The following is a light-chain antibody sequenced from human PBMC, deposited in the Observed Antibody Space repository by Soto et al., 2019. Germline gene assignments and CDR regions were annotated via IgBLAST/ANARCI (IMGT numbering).Light chain of an antibody. CDR3: QQNLGVHT. J-gene: IGKJ1*01. CDR1: QSVSSY. Sequence: IVLTQSPATLSLSPWERATLSCRASQSVSSYLAWYQQKPGQAPRLLIYDASNRATGIPARFSGSGSGTDFTLTISSLEPEDSAVYYCQQNLGVHTFGQGTKVDI. CDR2: DAS. V-gene: IGKV3-11*01.